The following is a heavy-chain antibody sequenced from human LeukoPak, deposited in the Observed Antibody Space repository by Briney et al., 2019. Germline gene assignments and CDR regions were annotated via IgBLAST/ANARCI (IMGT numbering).Heavy chain of an antibody. CDR1: GFTLSNYA. CDR2: ISNSGSDT. D-gene: IGHD3-10*01. CDR3: AKGSYYYSNYYSYYMDV. J-gene: IGHJ6*03. Sequence: GGSLRPSCAASGFTLSNYAMNWVRQAPGKGLEWVSSISNSGSDTYYADSVKGRFTISRDNSKNTVYLQMNSLSAEDTAVYYCAKGSYYYSNYYSYYMDVWGKGTTVTVSS. V-gene: IGHV3-23*01.